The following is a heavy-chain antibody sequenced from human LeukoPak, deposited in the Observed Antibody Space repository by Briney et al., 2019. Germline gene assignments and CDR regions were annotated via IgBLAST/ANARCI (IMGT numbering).Heavy chain of an antibody. J-gene: IGHJ4*02. V-gene: IGHV3-23*01. Sequence: GGSLRLSCAASGFTFSSYAMSWVRQAPVKGLEWVSAISGSGGSTYYADSVKGRFTISRDNSKNTLYLQMNSLRAEDTAVYYCAKYPPPWLVNDRLDYWGQGTLVTVSS. CDR3: AKYPPPWLVNDRLDY. CDR1: GFTFSSYA. D-gene: IGHD6-19*01. CDR2: ISGSGGST.